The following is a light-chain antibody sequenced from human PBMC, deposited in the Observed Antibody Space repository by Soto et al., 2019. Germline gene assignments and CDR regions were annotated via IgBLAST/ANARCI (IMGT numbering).Light chain of an antibody. CDR2: DVS. V-gene: IGLV2-14*01. Sequence: QSVLTQPASVSGSPGQSVTISCTGTSSDIGGYNYVSWYQQHPANAPKLIIYDVSNRPSGVSSRFSGSKSGTTASLTISGLQAEDEADYYCSSYAGSRTLVLFGGGTKLTVL. CDR3: SSYAGSRTLVL. J-gene: IGLJ2*01. CDR1: SSDIGGYNY.